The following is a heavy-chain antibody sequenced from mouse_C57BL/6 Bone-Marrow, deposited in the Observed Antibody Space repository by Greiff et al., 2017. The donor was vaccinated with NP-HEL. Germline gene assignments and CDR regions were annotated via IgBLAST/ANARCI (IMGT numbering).Heavy chain of an antibody. CDR3: ARPDGSSLYWYFDV. J-gene: IGHJ1*03. Sequence: EVKLVESGGGLVKPGGSLKLSCAASGFTFSDYGMHWVRQAPEKGLEWVAYISSGSSTIYYSDTVTGRFTISRDNAKNTLFLQMTSLRSEDTAMYYCARPDGSSLYWYFDVWGTGTTVTVSS. D-gene: IGHD1-1*01. V-gene: IGHV5-17*01. CDR1: GFTFSDYG. CDR2: ISSGSSTI.